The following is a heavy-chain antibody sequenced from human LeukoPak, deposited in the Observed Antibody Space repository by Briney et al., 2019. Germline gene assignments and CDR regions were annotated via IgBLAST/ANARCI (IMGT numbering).Heavy chain of an antibody. V-gene: IGHV1-69*05. J-gene: IGHJ4*02. CDR3: ARGGDGPNDY. CDR1: GGTFSSYA. D-gene: IGHD5-24*01. CDR2: IIPIFGTA. Sequence: SVKVSCKASGGTFSSYAISWVRQAPGQGLERMGRIIPIFGTASYAQKFQGRVTITTDESTSTAYMELSSLRSEGTAVYYCARGGDGPNDYWGQGTLVTVSS.